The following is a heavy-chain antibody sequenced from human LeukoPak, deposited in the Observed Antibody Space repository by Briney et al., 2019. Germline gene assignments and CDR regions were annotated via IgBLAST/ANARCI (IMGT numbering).Heavy chain of an antibody. Sequence: SETLSLTCSVSIGSISSSKWWSWVRQSPVKGLEWIGEIYLYGTTNYNPSFTSRVTMSVDRSRNQFSLKLTSVTAADTAVYYCARQKWEQQGRDYYFNGLDVWGLGTTVIASS. D-gene: IGHD1/OR15-1a*01. CDR3: ARQKWEQQGRDYYFNGLDV. V-gene: IGHV4-4*02. J-gene: IGHJ6*02. CDR1: IGSISSSKW. CDR2: IYLYGTT.